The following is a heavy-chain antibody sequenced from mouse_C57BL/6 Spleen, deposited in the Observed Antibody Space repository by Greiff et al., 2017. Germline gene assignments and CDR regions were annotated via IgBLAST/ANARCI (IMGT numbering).Heavy chain of an antibody. CDR2: IRLKSDNYAT. D-gene: IGHD4-1*01. CDR1: GFTFSNYW. J-gene: IGHJ2*01. CDR3: TEGTGTGY. Sequence: EVKLEESGGGLVQPGGSMKLSCVASGFTFSNYWMNWVRQSPEKGLEWVAQIRLKSDNYATHYAESVKGRFTISRDDSKSSVYLQMYNLRAEDTGIYYCTEGTGTGYWGQGTTLTVSS. V-gene: IGHV6-3*01.